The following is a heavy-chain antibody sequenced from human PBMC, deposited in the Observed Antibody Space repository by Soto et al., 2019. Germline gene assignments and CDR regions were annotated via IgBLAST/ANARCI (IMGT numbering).Heavy chain of an antibody. CDR1: EYTFTGYY. D-gene: IGHD2-2*01. V-gene: IGHV1-2*02. Sequence: ASVKVSCKASEYTFTGYYIQWVRQAPGQGLEWLGWINPNTGGTNYAPKFQGRVTMTRDTSTRTAYMELNSLTSDDTAVYYCARGDLFAEVPLAMDYWGQGTKVTVSS. J-gene: IGHJ4*02. CDR3: ARGDLFAEVPLAMDY. CDR2: INPNTGGT.